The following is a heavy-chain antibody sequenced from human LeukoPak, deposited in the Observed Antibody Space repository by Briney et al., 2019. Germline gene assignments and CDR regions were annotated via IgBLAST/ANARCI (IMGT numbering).Heavy chain of an antibody. CDR1: GGSISSYY. J-gene: IGHJ6*02. D-gene: IGHD3-3*01. Sequence: SETLSLTCTVSGGSISSYYWSWIRQPPGKGLEWIGYIYYSGSTNYNPSLKSRVTISVDTSKNQFSLKLSSVTAADTAVYYCARSYYDFWSGYHTNVYYYYGMDVWGQGTTVTVSS. CDR3: ARSYYDFWSGYHTNVYYYYGMDV. V-gene: IGHV4-59*01. CDR2: IYYSGST.